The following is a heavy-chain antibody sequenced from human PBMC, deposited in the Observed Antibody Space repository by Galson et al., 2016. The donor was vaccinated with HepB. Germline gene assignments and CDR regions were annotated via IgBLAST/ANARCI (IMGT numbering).Heavy chain of an antibody. V-gene: IGHV3-23*01. CDR2: ISGSGGST. CDR3: AKDRLGYDSGGYPVFDY. J-gene: IGHJ4*02. CDR1: GFTFSSYP. Sequence: SLRLSCAASGFTFSSYPMSWVRQAPGKGLEWVSGISGSGGSTYYADSVKGRFTISRDDAKNSLFLQMNSLRADDTALYYCAKDRLGYDSGGYPVFDYWGQGTLVTVSS. D-gene: IGHD3-22*01.